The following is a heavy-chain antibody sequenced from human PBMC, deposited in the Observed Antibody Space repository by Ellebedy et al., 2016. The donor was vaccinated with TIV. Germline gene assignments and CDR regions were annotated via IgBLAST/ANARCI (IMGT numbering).Heavy chain of an antibody. CDR2: INPKSGAI. J-gene: IGHJ6*02. V-gene: IGHV1-2*02. Sequence: AASVKVSCKASGYTFTDYQVHWVRQAPGQGLEWMGWINPKSGAINYAQKFRGRVTMTRDTSINTAYMELSRLRFDDTAEYYCARDQSTSSIYYFYGMDVWGRGTTVTVSS. CDR3: ARDQSTSSIYYFYGMDV. CDR1: GYTFTDYQ. D-gene: IGHD6-13*01.